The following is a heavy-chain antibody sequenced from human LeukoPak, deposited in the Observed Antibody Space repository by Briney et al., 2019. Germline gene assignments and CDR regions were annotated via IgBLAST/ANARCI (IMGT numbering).Heavy chain of an antibody. CDR2: ISSSSDTI. CDR3: ARSIAANFDY. V-gene: IGHV3-48*01. D-gene: IGHD6-6*01. Sequence: GGSLRLSCAASGFTFNTYSMVWVRQAPGRGLEWISYISSSSDTIHYTDSVKGRFTISRDNAKNSLYLHMNSLRAEDTAVYYCARSIAANFDYWGQGNLVTVSS. CDR1: GFTFNTYS. J-gene: IGHJ4*02.